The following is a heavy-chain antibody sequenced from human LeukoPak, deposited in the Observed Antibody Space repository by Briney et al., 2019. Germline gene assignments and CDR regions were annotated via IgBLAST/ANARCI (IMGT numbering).Heavy chain of an antibody. CDR3: AKDPGRCSSGWASPCFFDY. D-gene: IGHD6-19*01. Sequence: PGRSLRLSCAASGFPFSSYGMHWVRQAPGKGLEWVAVISCDGSNKYYADSVKGRFTISRDNSKNTLYLQMNSLRAEDTAVYSCAKDPGRCSSGWASPCFFDYWGQGTLVTVSS. CDR1: GFPFSSYG. J-gene: IGHJ4*02. V-gene: IGHV3-30*18. CDR2: ISCDGSNK.